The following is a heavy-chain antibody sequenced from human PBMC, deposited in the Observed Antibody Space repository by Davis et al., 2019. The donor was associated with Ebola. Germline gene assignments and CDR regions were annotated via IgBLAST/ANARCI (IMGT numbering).Heavy chain of an antibody. V-gene: IGHV3-30*18. D-gene: IGHD5-18*01. J-gene: IGHJ4*02. Sequence: GGSLRLSCAASGFTFSSYGMHWVRQAPGKGLEWVAVISYDGSNKYYADSVKGRFTISRDNSKNTLYLQMYSLRVEDTAVYYCAKGRTNTPMVTMEFDYWGQGTLVTVSS. CDR3: AKGRTNTPMVTMEFDY. CDR2: ISYDGSNK. CDR1: GFTFSSYG.